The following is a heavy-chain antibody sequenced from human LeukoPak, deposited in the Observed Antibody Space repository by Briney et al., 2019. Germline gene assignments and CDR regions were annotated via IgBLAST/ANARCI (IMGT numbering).Heavy chain of an antibody. CDR3: VRDGSSWGIDY. J-gene: IGHJ4*02. Sequence: GGSLRLSCAASGFTFSSYSMNWVRQAPGKGLEWVSYISSSSSAIFYADSVKGRFTISRDNAKNSLYLQMNSLRTEDTAVYYCVRDGSSWGIDYWGQGTLVSVSS. V-gene: IGHV3-48*01. CDR1: GFTFSSYS. D-gene: IGHD7-27*01. CDR2: ISSSSSAI.